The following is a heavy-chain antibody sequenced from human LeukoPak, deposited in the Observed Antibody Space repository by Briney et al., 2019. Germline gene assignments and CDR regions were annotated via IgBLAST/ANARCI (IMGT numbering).Heavy chain of an antibody. CDR3: EMVTDIRYYFDY. CDR2: IIPILGIA. Sequence: SVKVSCKASGGTFSSYAISWVRQAPGQGLEWMGRIIPILGIANYARKFQGGVTITADKSTSTAYMELSSLRSEDTAVYYCEMVTDIRYYFDYWGQGTLVTVSS. D-gene: IGHD2-21*02. CDR1: GGTFSSYA. V-gene: IGHV1-69*04. J-gene: IGHJ4*02.